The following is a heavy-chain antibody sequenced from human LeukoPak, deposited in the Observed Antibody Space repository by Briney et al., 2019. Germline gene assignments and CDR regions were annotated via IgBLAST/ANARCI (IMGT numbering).Heavy chain of an antibody. V-gene: IGHV3-30-3*01. CDR1: GFTFSEXN. CDR3: ARDRSGFYSVDY. Sequence: ASGFTFSEXNVXXVRQAPGKGXXXVALLSNDGNNYAYADSVKGRFTLSGDKSKTTLYLQMNSLRAEDTAVYYCARDRSGFYSVDYWGQGTLVTVSS. CDR2: LSNDGNNY. J-gene: IGHJ4*02. D-gene: IGHD5-12*01.